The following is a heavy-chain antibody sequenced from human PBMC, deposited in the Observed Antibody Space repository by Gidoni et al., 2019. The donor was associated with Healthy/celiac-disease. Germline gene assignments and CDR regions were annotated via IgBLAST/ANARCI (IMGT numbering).Heavy chain of an antibody. CDR3: ARESSVAGIYFDY. CDR1: GFPFSIYA. J-gene: IGHJ4*02. Sequence: QVQLVESGGGVVQPGSSLRLSCAASGFPFSIYAMHWVRQAPGKGLAWVEVIAYDGSNKYYADSVKGRVTISRDNSKNTLYLQRNSRRAEDTVVYYCARESSVAGIYFDYWGQGTLVTVSS. CDR2: IAYDGSNK. D-gene: IGHD6-19*01. V-gene: IGHV3-30-3*01.